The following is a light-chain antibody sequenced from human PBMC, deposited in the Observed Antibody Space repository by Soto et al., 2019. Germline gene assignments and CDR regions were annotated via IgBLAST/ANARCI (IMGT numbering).Light chain of an antibody. Sequence: QSALTEPASVSGSPGQSVAISCTGTSSDVGAYNFVSWYQQHPGKAPKLMVFDVSNRPSGVSNRSSGSKSGNTASLTISGLQAEDEADYYCSSYTTGGNYVFGTGTKVTVL. V-gene: IGLV2-14*01. CDR2: DVS. CDR3: SSYTTGGNYV. CDR1: SSDVGAYNF. J-gene: IGLJ1*01.